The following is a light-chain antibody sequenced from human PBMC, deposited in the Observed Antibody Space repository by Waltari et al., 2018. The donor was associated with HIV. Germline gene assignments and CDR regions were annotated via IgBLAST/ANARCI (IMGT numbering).Light chain of an antibody. CDR3: QQYGSPPLT. J-gene: IGKJ4*01. CDR1: QAVNIY. Sequence: EVVLTQSPGTLSLSQGERATLSCRASQAVNIYLAWYQQKSGQAPRLLMFGASARAAGIPERFTGSGSGTDFTLTITRLEPEDFAVYYCQQYGSPPLTFGGGTKVEIK. V-gene: IGKV3-20*01. CDR2: GAS.